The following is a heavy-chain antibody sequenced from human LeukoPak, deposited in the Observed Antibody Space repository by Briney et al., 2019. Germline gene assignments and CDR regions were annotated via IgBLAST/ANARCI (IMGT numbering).Heavy chain of an antibody. CDR1: GYTFTGYY. V-gene: IGHV1-2*02. J-gene: IGHJ4*02. D-gene: IGHD3-22*01. CDR2: INPKSGDT. Sequence: GASVKVSCEASGYTFTGYYIHWVRQAPGQGLQWMGWINPKSGDTKYAQKFQGRATMTRDTSISTVYVELSGLGSDDTAVYHCARDSYDSSGYYGNHFDYWGQGTLVTVSS. CDR3: ARDSYDSSGYYGNHFDY.